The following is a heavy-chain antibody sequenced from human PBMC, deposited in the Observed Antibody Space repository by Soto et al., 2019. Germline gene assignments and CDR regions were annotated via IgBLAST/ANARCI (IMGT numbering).Heavy chain of an antibody. D-gene: IGHD3-3*02. CDR3: ARDKGRQQLGGNYYYITDI. CDR2: IIPLFRTP. Sequence: PVKVSCKASGGTFSSSAFSWVRQAPGQGLEWMGGIIPLFRTPDYGQRFQGRVTITADESAGTVYMELRGLRSEDTAVYFCARDKGRQQLGGNYYYITDIWGQGTTVTVSS. V-gene: IGHV1-69*13. J-gene: IGHJ6*02. CDR1: GGTFSSSA.